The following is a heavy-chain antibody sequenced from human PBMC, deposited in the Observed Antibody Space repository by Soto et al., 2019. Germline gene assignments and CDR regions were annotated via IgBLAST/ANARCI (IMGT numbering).Heavy chain of an antibody. J-gene: IGHJ4*02. V-gene: IGHV4-39*01. CDR2: IYYSGST. Sequence: SETLSLTCTVSGGSISSSSYYWGWIRQPPGKGLEWIGSIYYSGSTYYNPSLKSRVTISVDTSKNQFSLKLSSVTAADTAVYYCARQKRIQPDLQGFDYWGQGTLVTVSS. D-gene: IGHD5-18*01. CDR1: GGSISSSSYY. CDR3: ARQKRIQPDLQGFDY.